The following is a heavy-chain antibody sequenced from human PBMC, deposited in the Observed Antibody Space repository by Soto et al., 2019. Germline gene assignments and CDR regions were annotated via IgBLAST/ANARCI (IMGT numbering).Heavy chain of an antibody. CDR2: IVVGSGNT. CDR1: GFTFTSSA. D-gene: IGHD1-26*01. V-gene: IGHV1-58*01. Sequence: SEKVSFKASGFTFTSSAVQWVRQARGQRLEWIGRIVVGSGNTNYAQKFQERVTIARDMSTSTAYMELSSLRSEDTAVYYCAADRKYSGSYYGTYYYYYGMDVWGQGTTVTVSS. CDR3: AADRKYSGSYYGTYYYYYGMDV. J-gene: IGHJ6*02.